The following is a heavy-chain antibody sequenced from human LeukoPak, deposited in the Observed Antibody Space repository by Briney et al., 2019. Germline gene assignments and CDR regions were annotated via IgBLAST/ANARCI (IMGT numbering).Heavy chain of an antibody. CDR2: IIPIFGTA. Sequence: ASVKVSCKASGGTFSGYAISWVRQAPGQGLEWMGGIIPIFGTANYAQKFQGRVTITTDESTSTAYMELSSLRSEDTAVYYCARDRGYCSGGSCSAKDYWGQGTLVTVSS. J-gene: IGHJ4*02. CDR1: GGTFSGYA. CDR3: ARDRGYCSGGSCSAKDY. D-gene: IGHD2-15*01. V-gene: IGHV1-69*05.